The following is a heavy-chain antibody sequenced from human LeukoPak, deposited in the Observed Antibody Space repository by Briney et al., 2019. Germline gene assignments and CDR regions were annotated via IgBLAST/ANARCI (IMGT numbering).Heavy chain of an antibody. J-gene: IGHJ4*02. D-gene: IGHD3-22*01. CDR2: IYYTGGGT. CDR3: ARAILDDSSGYHCFDY. CDR1: GGSISCCY. Sequence: SETLSPTGAVGGGSISCCYWRWLRQPKRKGLEWIGYIYYTGGGTNYNPSLKSRVTISVDTSKNQFSLKLSSVTAADTAVYYCARAILDDSSGYHCFDYWGQGTLVTVSS. V-gene: IGHV4-59*12.